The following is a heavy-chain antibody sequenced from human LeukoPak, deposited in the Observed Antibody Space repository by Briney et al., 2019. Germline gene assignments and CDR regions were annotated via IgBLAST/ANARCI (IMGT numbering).Heavy chain of an antibody. Sequence: SETLSLTCTVSGGSITSSNYYWGWIRQPPGEGLEWVGSVSYSGSTYFNPSLKSRATISADTSKNQFSLKLSSVTAADTAVYYCARRTMNNFDYWGQGSLVTVSS. D-gene: IGHD1-1*01. CDR1: GGSITSSNYY. J-gene: IGHJ4*02. V-gene: IGHV4-39*01. CDR2: VSYSGST. CDR3: ARRTMNNFDY.